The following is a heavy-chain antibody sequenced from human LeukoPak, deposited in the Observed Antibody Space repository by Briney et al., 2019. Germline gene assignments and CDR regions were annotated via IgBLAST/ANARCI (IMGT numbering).Heavy chain of an antibody. V-gene: IGHV3-23*01. Sequence: PGGSLRLSCAASGFTFSSYAMSWVRQAPGKGLEWVSAISGSGGSTCYADSVKGRFTISRDNSKNTLYLQMNSLRAEDTAVYYCASWFYSSSSTDYWGQGTLVTVSS. J-gene: IGHJ4*02. CDR2: ISGSGGST. CDR1: GFTFSSYA. CDR3: ASWFYSSSSTDY. D-gene: IGHD6-6*01.